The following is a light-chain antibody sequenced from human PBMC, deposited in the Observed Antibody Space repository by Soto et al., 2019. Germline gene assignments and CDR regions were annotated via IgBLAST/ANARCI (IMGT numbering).Light chain of an antibody. CDR3: QQLYSHPLT. J-gene: IGKJ4*01. V-gene: IGKV1-9*01. CDR1: QGITSY. Sequence: IQLTQSPSSLSASVGDRVTMTCRASQGITSYLAWYQQRPGKAPGLLIYSASTLQSGVPSRFSGSGYGTDFSLTISNLQPEDFATYYCQQLYSHPLTFGGGTKVDI. CDR2: SAS.